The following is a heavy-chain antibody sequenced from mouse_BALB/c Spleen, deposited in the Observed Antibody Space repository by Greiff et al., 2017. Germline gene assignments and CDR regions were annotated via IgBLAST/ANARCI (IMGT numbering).Heavy chain of an antibody. J-gene: IGHJ1*01. V-gene: IGHV1-85*01. CDR3: ARKRERITTVVARWYFDV. CDR1: GYTFTSYD. D-gene: IGHD1-1*01. CDR2: IFPGDGST. Sequence: VQLQQSGAELVKPGASVKLSCKASGYTFTSYDINWVRQRPEQGLEWIGWIFPGDGSTKYNEKFKGKATLTTDKSSSTAYMQLSRLTSEDSAVYFCARKRERITTVVARWYFDVWGAGTTVTVSS.